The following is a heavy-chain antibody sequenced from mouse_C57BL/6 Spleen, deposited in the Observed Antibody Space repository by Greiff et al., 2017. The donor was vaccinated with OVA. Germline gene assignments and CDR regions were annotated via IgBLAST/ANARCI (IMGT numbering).Heavy chain of an antibody. D-gene: IGHD1-1*01. CDR1: GFTFSSYA. CDR3: AREDYGSVMDY. Sequence: EVKVVESGGGLVKPGGSLKLSCAASGFTFSSYAMSWVRQTPEKRLEWVATISDGGSYTYYPDNVKGRFTISRDNAKNNLYLQMSHLKSEDTAMYYCAREDYGSVMDYWGQGTSVTVSS. V-gene: IGHV5-4*01. J-gene: IGHJ4*01. CDR2: ISDGGSYT.